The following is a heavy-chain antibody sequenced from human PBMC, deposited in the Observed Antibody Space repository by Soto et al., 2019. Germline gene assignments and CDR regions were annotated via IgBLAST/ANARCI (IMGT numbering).Heavy chain of an antibody. CDR1: GFTFSSYT. V-gene: IGHV3-21*01. Sequence: EVQLVESGGGLVKPGGSLRLSCAASGFTFSSYTMNWVRQAPGKELVWVSSINSIGSYIYDVDSVKGRFTISRDNDQKSLYLEMNSLRVEDTASYYCARVGTTLMRGRIRGNHYGMEVWGQGTTVIVSS. J-gene: IGHJ6*02. CDR3: ARVGTTLMRGRIRGNHYGMEV. CDR2: INSIGSYI. D-gene: IGHD3-10*01.